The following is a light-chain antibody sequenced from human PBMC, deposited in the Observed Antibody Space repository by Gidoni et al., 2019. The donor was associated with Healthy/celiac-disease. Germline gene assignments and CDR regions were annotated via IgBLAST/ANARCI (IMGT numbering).Light chain of an antibody. CDR1: SSDVGGYNY. J-gene: IGLJ2*01. Sequence: QSALTQPRSVSGSPGQSVTISCTGTSSDVGGYNYVSWYQQHPGKAPKLMIDDVSKRPSGVPDRFSGSKSGNTASLTISGLQAEDEADYYCCSYAGSVVFGGGTKLTV. CDR3: CSYAGSVV. V-gene: IGLV2-11*01. CDR2: DVS.